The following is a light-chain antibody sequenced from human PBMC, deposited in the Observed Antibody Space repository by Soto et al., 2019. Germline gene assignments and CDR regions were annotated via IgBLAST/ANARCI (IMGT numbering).Light chain of an antibody. V-gene: IGKV1-39*01. Sequence: DIEMTQTPSFVSASLGDRFTITCRASQSIRRSLNWYQQKPGKAPKLLIYAASSLQSGVPSRFSGSGYGTDFTLTITSLQSEDFAIYYCQQSYSSPRTFGQGTKVDI. CDR3: QQSYSSPRT. J-gene: IGKJ1*01. CDR1: QSIRRS. CDR2: AAS.